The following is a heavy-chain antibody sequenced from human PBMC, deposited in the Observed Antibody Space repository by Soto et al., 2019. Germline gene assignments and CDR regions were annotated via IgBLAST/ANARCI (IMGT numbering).Heavy chain of an antibody. CDR1: GYSFTSYW. D-gene: IGHD2-2*01. CDR3: ARQRIVVVPAANYHYYGMAV. J-gene: IGHJ6*02. Sequence: GESLKISCKGAGYSFTSYWISWVRQLPGKGLEWMGRIDPSDSYTNYSPSFQGHVTISADKSISTAYLQWSSLKASDTAMYYCARQRIVVVPAANYHYYGMAVWGQGTPVTVSS. V-gene: IGHV5-10-1*01. CDR2: IDPSDSYT.